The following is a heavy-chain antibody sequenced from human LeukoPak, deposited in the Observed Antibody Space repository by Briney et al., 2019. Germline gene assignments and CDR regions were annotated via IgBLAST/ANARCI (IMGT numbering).Heavy chain of an antibody. CDR3: ATYDVLTGFEY. CDR1: GGTFSDYV. D-gene: IGHD3-9*01. V-gene: IGHV1-69*13. CDR2: ISPLLGAS. J-gene: IGHJ4*02. Sequence: SVKVSCKASGGTFSDYVISWVRQAPGHGLNWMGGISPLLGASKHTQNFHDRVTITADESTTTAYMELSDLRSADTAVYYCATYDVLTGFEYWGQGTLVTVSS.